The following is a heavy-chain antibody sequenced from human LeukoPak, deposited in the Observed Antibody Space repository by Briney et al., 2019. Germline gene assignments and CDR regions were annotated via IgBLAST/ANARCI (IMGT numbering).Heavy chain of an antibody. J-gene: IGHJ5*02. CDR3: ARVDTATQNNWFDP. Sequence: TGGSLRLSCAASGFTVSSNYMSWVRQAPGKGLEWVSVIYSGGSTYYADSVKGRFTISRDNSKNTLYLQMNSLRAEDTAVYYCARVDTATQNNWFDPWGQGTLVTVSS. V-gene: IGHV3-53*01. D-gene: IGHD5-18*01. CDR1: GFTVSSNY. CDR2: IYSGGST.